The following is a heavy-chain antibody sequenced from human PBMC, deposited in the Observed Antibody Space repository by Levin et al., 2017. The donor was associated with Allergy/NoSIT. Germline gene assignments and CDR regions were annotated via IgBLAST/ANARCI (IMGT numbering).Heavy chain of an antibody. CDR2: ISYDGSNK. D-gene: IGHD6-6*01. CDR3: AKDHGGRFSPQQLVYFFDF. Sequence: QAGGSLRLSCAASGFTFSSYGMHWVRQAPGKGLEWVALISYDGSNKWYADSVKGRFTISRDNSKNTLYLQMNSLRAEDAAVYYCAKDHGGRFSPQQLVYFFDFWGQGTLVTVSS. V-gene: IGHV3-30*18. J-gene: IGHJ4*02. CDR1: GFTFSSYG.